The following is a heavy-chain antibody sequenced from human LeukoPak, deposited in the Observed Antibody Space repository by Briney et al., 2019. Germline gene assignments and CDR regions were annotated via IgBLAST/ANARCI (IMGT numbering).Heavy chain of an antibody. Sequence: LGESLKISCKGSGYRLTSYWIGWVRQMPGKGLEWMGIVYPADSRAGYSPSFQGQVTISVDKSINTAYLQWSSLKASDTAIYYCARHDWLPDYWGQGTLVTVSS. J-gene: IGHJ4*02. V-gene: IGHV5-51*01. CDR2: VYPADSRA. CDR3: ARHDWLPDY. D-gene: IGHD3-9*01. CDR1: GYRLTSYW.